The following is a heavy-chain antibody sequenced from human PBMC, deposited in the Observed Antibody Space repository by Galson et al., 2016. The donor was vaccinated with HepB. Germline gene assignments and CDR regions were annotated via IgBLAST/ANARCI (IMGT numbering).Heavy chain of an antibody. V-gene: IGHV3-23*01. D-gene: IGHD3-10*01. Sequence: SLRLSCAASGFTFSSYAMSWVRQAPGKGLEWVSVISGSGGSTFSADSVKGRFTISRDNAKNTLYLQMKSLRAEATAIYYCAKGYGYFDYWGQGTLVTVSS. CDR3: AKGYGYFDY. CDR2: ISGSGGST. CDR1: GFTFSSYA. J-gene: IGHJ4*02.